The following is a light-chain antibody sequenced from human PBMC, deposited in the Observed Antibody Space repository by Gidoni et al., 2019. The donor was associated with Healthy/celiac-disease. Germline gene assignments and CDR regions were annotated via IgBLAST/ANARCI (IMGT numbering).Light chain of an antibody. J-gene: IGLJ2*01. CDR3: QSYDSSLSGVV. CDR1: SSNIGAGYD. V-gene: IGLV1-40*01. Sequence: SVLTQPPSLSGAPGQRVTISCTGSSSNIGAGYDVHWYQQLPVTAPKLLIYGNSNRPSWVPDRFSGSKCGTSASLAITGLQAEDEADYYCQSYDSSLSGVVFGGGTKLTVL. CDR2: GNS.